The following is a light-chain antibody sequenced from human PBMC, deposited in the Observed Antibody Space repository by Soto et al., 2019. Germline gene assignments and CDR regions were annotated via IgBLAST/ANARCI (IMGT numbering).Light chain of an antibody. CDR1: QSVSSN. CDR3: QQYNNWPPIT. V-gene: IGKV3-15*01. Sequence: EILMTQSPATLSLSPGERATVSCRPSQSVSSNLAWYQQKPGQAPRLLIYGASTRATGIPARFSGSGSGTEFTLTISSLQSEDFAVYYCQQYNNWPPITFGQGTRLEIK. CDR2: GAS. J-gene: IGKJ5*01.